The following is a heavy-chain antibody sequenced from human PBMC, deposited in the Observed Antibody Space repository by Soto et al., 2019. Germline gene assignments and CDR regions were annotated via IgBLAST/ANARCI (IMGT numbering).Heavy chain of an antibody. CDR3: ASHSSSKGSFDY. V-gene: IGHV1-2*02. D-gene: IGHD6-13*01. CDR1: GYTFTGYY. Sequence: ASVKVSCKASGYTFTGYYMHWVRQAPGQGLEWMGWINPNSGGTNYAQKFQGRVTMTRDTSISTAYMELSRLRSEDTAVYYCASHSSSKGSFDYWGQGTLVTVSS. J-gene: IGHJ4*02. CDR2: INPNSGGT.